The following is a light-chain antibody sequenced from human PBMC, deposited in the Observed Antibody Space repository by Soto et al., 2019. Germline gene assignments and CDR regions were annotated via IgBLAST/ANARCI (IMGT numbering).Light chain of an antibody. J-gene: IGLJ1*01. CDR3: CSSTGISTPL. CDR2: EVS. CDR1: TSDIGTYSY. Sequence: QSALTQPASVSGSPGQSITISCTGTTSDIGTYSYVSWYQQHAGKAPKLIIYEVSHRPSGVSNRFSGSKSGSTASLTISGLQAEDEAHYYCCSSTGISTPLFATWTKDTVL. V-gene: IGLV2-14*01.